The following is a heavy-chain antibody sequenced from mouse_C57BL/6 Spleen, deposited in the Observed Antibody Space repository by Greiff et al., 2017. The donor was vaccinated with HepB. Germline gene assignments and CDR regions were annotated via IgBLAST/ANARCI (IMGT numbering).Heavy chain of an antibody. CDR1: GYTFTSYT. CDR2: INPSSGYT. J-gene: IGHJ1*03. Sequence: QVQLKQSGAELARPGASVKMSCKASGYTFTSYTMHWVKQRPGQGLEWIGYINPSSGYTKYNQKFKDKATLTADKSSSTAYMQLSSLTSEDSAVYYCASITTVVATDFDVWGTGTTVTVSS. CDR3: ASITTVVATDFDV. D-gene: IGHD1-1*01. V-gene: IGHV1-4*01.